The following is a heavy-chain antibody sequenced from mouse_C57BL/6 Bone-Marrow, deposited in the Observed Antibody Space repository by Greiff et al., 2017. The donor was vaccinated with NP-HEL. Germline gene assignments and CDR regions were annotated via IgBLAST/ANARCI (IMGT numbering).Heavy chain of an antibody. Sequence: EVMLVESGGGLVKPGGSLKLSCAASGFTFSSYAMSWVRQTPEKRLEWVATISDGGSYTYYPDNVKGRFTISRDNAKNNLYLQMSHLKSEDTAMYYCARGEYDYDSWFAYWGQGTLVTVSA. CDR3: ARGEYDYDSWFAY. V-gene: IGHV5-4*03. CDR1: GFTFSSYA. J-gene: IGHJ3*01. D-gene: IGHD2-4*01. CDR2: ISDGGSYT.